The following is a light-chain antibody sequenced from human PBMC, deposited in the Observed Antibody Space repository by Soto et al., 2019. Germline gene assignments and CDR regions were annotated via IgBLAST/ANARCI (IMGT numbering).Light chain of an antibody. V-gene: IGKV3-20*01. CDR1: QTLRDTY. J-gene: IGKJ2*01. CDR3: QQYGSSPYT. Sequence: ETVLTQSPGTLSLSPGERATISCRSSQTLRDTYLTWFQQKPGQAPRLLIYGASSRATGIPDRFSGTGSGTDFTLTISNLEPEDFAVYYCQQYGSSPYTFGQWTKLEIK. CDR2: GAS.